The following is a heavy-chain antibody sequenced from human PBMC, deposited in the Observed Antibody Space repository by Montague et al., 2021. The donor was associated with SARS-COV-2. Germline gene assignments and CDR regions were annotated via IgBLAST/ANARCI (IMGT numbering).Heavy chain of an antibody. CDR3: AREHNSASDFDI. V-gene: IGHV4-59*02. J-gene: IGHJ3*02. CDR1: GASVGSYY. D-gene: IGHD1-1*01. Sequence: SETLSLTCTVSGASVGSYYWGWIRQPPGKGLEWIGYIYYIGSTDYNPSLKSRATISTDTSKNQFSLKVRSVTAADTAVYYCAREHNSASDFDIWGHGAMVTVSS. CDR2: IYYIGST.